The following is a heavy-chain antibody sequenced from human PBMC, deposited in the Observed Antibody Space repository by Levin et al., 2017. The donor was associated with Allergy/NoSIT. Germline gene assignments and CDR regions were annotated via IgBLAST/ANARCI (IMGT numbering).Heavy chain of an antibody. J-gene: IGHJ4*02. CDR2: TSSSSRTI. CDR1: GFMFSSYS. Sequence: GESLKISCAASGFMFSSYSMYWVRQPPGKGLEWVSYTSSSSRTITYADSVEGRFTISRDNAKNSLYLQMNSLRAEDTAVYYCASGCSSTSCYTPPRDYWGQGTLVTVSS. V-gene: IGHV3-48*01. D-gene: IGHD2-2*02. CDR3: ASGCSSTSCYTPPRDY.